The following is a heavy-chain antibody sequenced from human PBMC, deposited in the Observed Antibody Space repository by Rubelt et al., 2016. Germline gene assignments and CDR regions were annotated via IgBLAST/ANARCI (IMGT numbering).Heavy chain of an antibody. CDR2: INTSGGST. Sequence: QVQLVQSGAEVKKPGASVKVSCKASGSTFTSYYMHWVRQAPGPGLEWTGIINTSGGSTGYAQKCQGRITMTRDTSTSTVYMELSSLRSEDTAVYYCARANSGSGYFGIDYWGQGTLVTVSS. V-gene: IGHV1-46*01. CDR1: GSTFTSYY. CDR3: ARANSGSGYFGIDY. D-gene: IGHD3-22*01. J-gene: IGHJ4*02.